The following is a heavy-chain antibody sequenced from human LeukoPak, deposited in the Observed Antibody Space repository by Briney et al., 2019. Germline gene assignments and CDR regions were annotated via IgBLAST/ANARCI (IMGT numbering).Heavy chain of an antibody. D-gene: IGHD5-18*01. CDR1: GYSFTSYW. CDR3: ARGVAWIQLWLVDYFDY. Sequence: GESLKISCKGSGYSFTSYWIGWVRQMPGKGLEWMGIIYPGDSDTRYSPSFQGQVTISADKSISTAYLQWSSLKASDTAMYYCARGVAWIQLWLVDYFDYWGQGTLVTVSS. CDR2: IYPGDSDT. V-gene: IGHV5-51*01. J-gene: IGHJ4*02.